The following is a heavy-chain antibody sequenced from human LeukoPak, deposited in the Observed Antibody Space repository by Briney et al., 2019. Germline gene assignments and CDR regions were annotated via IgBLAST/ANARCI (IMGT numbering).Heavy chain of an antibody. CDR2: KYYSAST. Sequence: TPSETLSLTCDVSGVSINTCCYYWTWIRQPPGKGLEWIGYKYYSASTRYNSSLRSRLTISLDSSKNQFSLRLTSVTAADTAVYYCARGRSYGFDFDSWGPGTLVIVSS. D-gene: IGHD5-18*01. V-gene: IGHV4-61*01. J-gene: IGHJ4*02. CDR3: ARGRSYGFDFDS. CDR1: GVSINTCCYY.